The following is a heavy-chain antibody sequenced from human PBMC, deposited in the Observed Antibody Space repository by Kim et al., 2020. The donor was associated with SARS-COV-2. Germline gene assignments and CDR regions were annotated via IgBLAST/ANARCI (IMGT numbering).Heavy chain of an antibody. CDR3: ARGPRLRSPSVQGAFDI. D-gene: IGHD1-1*01. CDR2: TYYRSKWYN. J-gene: IGHJ3*02. V-gene: IGHV6-1*01. Sequence: SQTLSLTCAISGDSVSSNSAAWNWIRQSPSRGLEWLGRTYYRSKWYNDYAVSVKSRITINPDTSKNQFSLQLNSVTPEDTAVYYCARGPRLRSPSVQGAFDIWGQGTMVTVSS. CDR1: GDSVSSNSAA.